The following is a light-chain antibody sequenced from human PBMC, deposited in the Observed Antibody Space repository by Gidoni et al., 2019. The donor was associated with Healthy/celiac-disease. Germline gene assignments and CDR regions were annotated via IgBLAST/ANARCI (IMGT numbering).Light chain of an antibody. CDR2: KVS. Sequence: QSALTQPASVSGSPGQSITISCTGTSSDVGGYHYVSWYQQNPGQAPNLMIYKVSNRPSGVSNRFSGSKSGNTASLTISGLQAEDEADYYCSSYTSSSTPHVVFGGGTKLTVL. CDR1: SSDVGGYHY. J-gene: IGLJ2*01. V-gene: IGLV2-14*01. CDR3: SSYTSSSTPHVV.